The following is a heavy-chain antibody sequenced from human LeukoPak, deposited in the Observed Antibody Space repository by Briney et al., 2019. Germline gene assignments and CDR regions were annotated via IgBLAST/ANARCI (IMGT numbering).Heavy chain of an antibody. J-gene: IGHJ3*02. Sequence: PSETLSLTCTVTGGSISGYYWSWIRQPAGKGLECIGRIYASGSTNYNPSLKSGVTMSVDTSKNQFSLKLSSVTAADTAVYYCATASSWYDAFDIWGQGTMVTVSS. CDR3: ATASSWYDAFDI. V-gene: IGHV4-4*07. D-gene: IGHD6-13*01. CDR2: IYASGST. CDR1: GGSISGYY.